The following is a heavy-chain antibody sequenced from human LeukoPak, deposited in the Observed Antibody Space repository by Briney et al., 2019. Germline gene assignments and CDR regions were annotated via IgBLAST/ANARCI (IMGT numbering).Heavy chain of an antibody. CDR1: GFTFSNAW. J-gene: IGHJ4*02. D-gene: IGHD6-6*01. Sequence: GGSLRLSCAASGFTFSNAWMTWVRQAPGKGLEWVGRIKRKTDGGTTDYAALVKGRFTISRDDSKNTLYLQVNSLRTEDTAMYYCTSTLGYWGQGTLVTVSS. V-gene: IGHV3-15*01. CDR2: IKRKTDGGTT. CDR3: TSTLGY.